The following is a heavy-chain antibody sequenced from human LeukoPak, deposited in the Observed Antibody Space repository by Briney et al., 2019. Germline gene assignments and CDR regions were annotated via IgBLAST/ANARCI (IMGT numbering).Heavy chain of an antibody. CDR3: VRGRSSVPVLPDY. CDR2: ITSSGSII. CDR1: GLTFGDDA. D-gene: IGHD3-22*01. Sequence: GGSLRLSCTASGLTFGDDAMRGVRQAPGKGLEWVSYITSSGSIIYYADSVKGRFTISRDNAKNSLYLQMSRRRDEDTAFYYGVRGRSSVPVLPDYWGQGTLVTVSS. J-gene: IGHJ4*02. V-gene: IGHV3-48*03.